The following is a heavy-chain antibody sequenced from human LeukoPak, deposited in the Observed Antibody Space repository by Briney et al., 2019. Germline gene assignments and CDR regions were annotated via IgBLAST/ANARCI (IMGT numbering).Heavy chain of an antibody. Sequence: GGSLRLSCVASGFTFSSYGMQWVRQAPGKGLEWVAVISHDGTVQYYADSVKGRFTISRDTSKSSLYLQMNSLRPEDTAVYFYAKEHREKSSREYDFWGQGTLVTVSS. D-gene: IGHD3-10*01. CDR2: ISHDGTVQ. V-gene: IGHV3-30*18. J-gene: IGHJ4*02. CDR3: AKEHREKSSREYDF. CDR1: GFTFSSYG.